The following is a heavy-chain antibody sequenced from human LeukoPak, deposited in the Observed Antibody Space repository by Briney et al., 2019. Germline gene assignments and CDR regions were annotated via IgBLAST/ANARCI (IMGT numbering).Heavy chain of an antibody. CDR3: ARFGYSGWNLEN. D-gene: IGHD6-19*01. CDR2: INQGGGVR. CDR1: GFNFRDFW. J-gene: IGHJ4*02. Sequence: PGGSLRLSCAASGFNFRDFWMTGVREAPGKGLEGVANINQGGGVRYYVDSVKGRFTISRDDTESSLYLQMNSLRDEDTAVYYCARFGYSGWNLENWGQGTLVTVSS. V-gene: IGHV3-7*02.